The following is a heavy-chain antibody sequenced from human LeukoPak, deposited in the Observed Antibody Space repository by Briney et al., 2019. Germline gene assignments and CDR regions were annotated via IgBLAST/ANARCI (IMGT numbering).Heavy chain of an antibody. CDR1: GFTFSSSA. V-gene: IGHV3-23*01. J-gene: IGHJ4*02. CDR3: AKYPRLRWYLYSYFDY. D-gene: IGHD4-23*01. CDR2: ISNNGGYT. Sequence: GGSLRLSCAASGFTFSSSAMSWVRQAPGKGLEWVSAISNNGGYTYYADSVQGRFTISRDNSKSTLCLQMNSLRAEDTAVYYCAKYPRLRWYLYSYFDYWGQGTLVTVSS.